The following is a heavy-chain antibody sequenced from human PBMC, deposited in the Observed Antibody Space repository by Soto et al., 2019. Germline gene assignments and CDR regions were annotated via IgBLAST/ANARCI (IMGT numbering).Heavy chain of an antibody. Sequence: QVQLQESGPRLVKPSQTLSLTCTVSGGSISSGGYYWSWIRQRPGKGLEWIGYIYYSGSTYYNPSLKSRVTIPVDTSKNQFSLKLSSVTAADTAVYYCARVYCSGGRCYHFDYWGQGTLVTVSS. CDR1: GGSISSGGYY. D-gene: IGHD2-15*01. J-gene: IGHJ4*02. CDR2: IYYSGST. V-gene: IGHV4-31*03. CDR3: ARVYCSGGRCYHFDY.